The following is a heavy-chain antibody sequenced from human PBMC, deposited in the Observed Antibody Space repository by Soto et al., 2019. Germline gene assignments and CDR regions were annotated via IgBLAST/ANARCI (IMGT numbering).Heavy chain of an antibody. Sequence: PSETLSLTCAVYGGSFSGYYWSWIRQPPGKGLEWIGEINHSGSTNYNPSLKSRVTISVDTSKNQFSLKLSSVTAADTAVYYCARLPDSSGWDRVNDAFDIWGQGTMVTVSS. CDR1: GGSFSGYY. D-gene: IGHD6-19*01. CDR2: INHSGST. CDR3: ARLPDSSGWDRVNDAFDI. J-gene: IGHJ3*02. V-gene: IGHV4-34*01.